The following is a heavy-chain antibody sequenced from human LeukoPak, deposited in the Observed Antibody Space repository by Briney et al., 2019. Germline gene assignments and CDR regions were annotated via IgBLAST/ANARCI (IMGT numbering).Heavy chain of an antibody. J-gene: IGHJ4*02. CDR1: GFTFSSYA. Sequence: GGSLRLSCAASGFTFSSYAMSWVRQAPGKGLEWVSAISSNGVSTYYAVSVKGRFTISRDNSKNTLYLQVNSLRAEDTAVYYCARRPSYYFDYWGQGTLVTVS. CDR3: ARRPSYYFDY. CDR2: ISSNGVST. V-gene: IGHV3-23*01.